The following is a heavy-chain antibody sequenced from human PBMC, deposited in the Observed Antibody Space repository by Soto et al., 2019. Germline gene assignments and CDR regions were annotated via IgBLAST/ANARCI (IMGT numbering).Heavy chain of an antibody. CDR2: IRSKANSYAT. CDR1: GFTYSGSA. J-gene: IGHJ4*02. CDR3: TRLETTSAGY. D-gene: IGHD4-17*01. V-gene: IGHV3-73*01. Sequence: EVQLVESGGGLVQPGGSLKLSCAASGFTYSGSAMHWVRQASGKGLEWVGRIRSKANSYATAYAASVKGRFTISRDDSKNTAYLQMNSLKTEDTAVYYCTRLETTSAGYWGQGTLVTVSS.